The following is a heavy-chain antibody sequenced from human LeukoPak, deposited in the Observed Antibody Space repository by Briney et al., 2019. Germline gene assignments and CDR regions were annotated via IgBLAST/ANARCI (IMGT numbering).Heavy chain of an antibody. J-gene: IGHJ6*02. CDR1: GGSYDSKY. V-gene: IGHV4-59*01. CDR2: IYTSGST. D-gene: IGHD2-15*01. CDR3: ARDRGYCSGGSCYPGEDGMDV. Sequence: SETLSLTCSVSGGSYDSKYWSWIRQPPVKGLEWIGYIYTSGSTNFNPSLRSRVTISVDTSKNQFSLKLSSVTAADTAVYYCARDRGYCSGGSCYPGEDGMDVWGQGTSVTVSS.